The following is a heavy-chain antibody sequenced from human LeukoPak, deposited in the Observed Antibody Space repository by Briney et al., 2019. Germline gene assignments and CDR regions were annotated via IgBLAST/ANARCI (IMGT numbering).Heavy chain of an antibody. V-gene: IGHV3-48*03. CDR3: SRDVNNTFDY. CDR1: GFTFRNYE. J-gene: IGHJ4*02. Sequence: GGPLRLSCAASGFTFRNYELIWVRQAPGKGLEFVSYIDGSGSTMYYADSVKGRFTISRDNTKNSVFLQMNSLRAEDTAVYYCSRDVNNTFDYWGQGTLVTVSS. CDR2: IDGSGSTM. D-gene: IGHD1-14*01.